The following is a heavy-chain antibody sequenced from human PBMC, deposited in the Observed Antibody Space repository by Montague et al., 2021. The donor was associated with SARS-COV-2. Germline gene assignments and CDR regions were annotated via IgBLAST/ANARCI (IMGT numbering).Heavy chain of an antibody. V-gene: IGHV4-59*01. CDR3: VRDHPYGGPRGAYDI. Sequence: SETLSLTCTVSGGSITGYYWSWLRRSPGKGLEWIAYIYDGGAVNYNPSPGSRVTISTDTSKNQLSLKVNSVTAADTAADYCVRDHPYGGPRGAYDIWGQGTVVTVPS. D-gene: IGHD4-23*01. CDR2: IYDGGAV. J-gene: IGHJ3*02. CDR1: GGSITGYY.